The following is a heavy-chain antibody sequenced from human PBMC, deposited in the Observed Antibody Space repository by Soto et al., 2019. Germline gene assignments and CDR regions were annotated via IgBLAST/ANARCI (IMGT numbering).Heavy chain of an antibody. D-gene: IGHD2-15*01. V-gene: IGHV3-21*01. Sequence: EVQLVESGGGLVKPGGSLRLSCAASGFTFSSYSMNWVRQAPGKWLEWVSSISSSSSYIYYADSVKGRFTISRDNAKNSLYLQMNSLRAEDTAVYYCARDYSTYCSGGSCSDYWGQGTLVTVSS. CDR1: GFTFSSYS. CDR3: ARDYSTYCSGGSCSDY. CDR2: ISSSSSYI. J-gene: IGHJ4*02.